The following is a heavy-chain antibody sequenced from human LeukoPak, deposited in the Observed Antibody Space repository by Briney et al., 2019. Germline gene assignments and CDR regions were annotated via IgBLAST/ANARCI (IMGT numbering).Heavy chain of an antibody. D-gene: IGHD4-17*01. Sequence: RPSETLSLTCTVSGVSISSGEYYWSWIRQPPGKGLEWIGYIYYSASTYYNPSLKSRVTISVDTSKNQFSLKLSPVTAADTAVYYCARVPPYGDYYFDYWGQGTLVTVSS. V-gene: IGHV4-30-4*01. CDR1: GVSISSGEYY. J-gene: IGHJ4*02. CDR2: IYYSAST. CDR3: ARVPPYGDYYFDY.